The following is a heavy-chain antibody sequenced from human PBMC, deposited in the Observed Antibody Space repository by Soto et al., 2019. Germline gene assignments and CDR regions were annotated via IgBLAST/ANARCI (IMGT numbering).Heavy chain of an antibody. V-gene: IGHV1-69*08. J-gene: IGHJ6*02. CDR2: VIPVLTTT. CDR3: ARRRYCGYDCYHNPYYGMDV. CDR1: GDTFSSYI. Sequence: QVQLVQSGAEVKKPGSSVRVSCRSSGDTFSSYIVNWLRLAPGRGLEWMGRVIPVLTTTDYAQNFRGRVNTTAGRSTNTADLNLSNLRADDTAVYYCARRRYCGYDCYHNPYYGMDVWGQGSLVTVAS. D-gene: IGHD2-21*02.